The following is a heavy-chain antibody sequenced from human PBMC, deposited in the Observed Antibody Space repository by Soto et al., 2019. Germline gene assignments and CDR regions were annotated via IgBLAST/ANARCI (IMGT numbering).Heavy chain of an antibody. Sequence: QVQLQESGPGLVKPSETLSLTCTVSGGSISSYYWSWIWQPPGKGLEWIGYIYYSGSTNYNTSLKRRVKISVDTSKDQFSLKLSSVTAADTAVYYCARDRYYYGSGSYNKASGYYYYMDVWGKGTAVTVSS. CDR2: IYYSGST. J-gene: IGHJ6*03. CDR1: GGSISSYY. D-gene: IGHD3-10*01. V-gene: IGHV4-59*01. CDR3: ARDRYYYGSGSYNKASGYYYYMDV.